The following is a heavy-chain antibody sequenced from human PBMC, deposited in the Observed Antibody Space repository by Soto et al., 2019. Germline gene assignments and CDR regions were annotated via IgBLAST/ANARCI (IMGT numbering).Heavy chain of an antibody. J-gene: IGHJ6*02. V-gene: IGHV4-30-4*02. D-gene: IGHD2-2*02. Sequence: PSETLSLTCTVSGGSISSGDYYWSWIRQPPGKGLEWIGYIYYSGSTYYNPSLKSRVTISVDTSKNQFSLKLSSVTAADTAVYYCARDGVYCSSISCYSYYGMDVWGQGTTVTVSS. CDR2: IYYSGST. CDR3: ARDGVYCSSISCYSYYGMDV. CDR1: GGSISSGDYY.